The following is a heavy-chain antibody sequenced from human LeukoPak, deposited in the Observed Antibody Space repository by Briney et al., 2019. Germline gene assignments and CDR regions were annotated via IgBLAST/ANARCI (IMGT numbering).Heavy chain of an antibody. V-gene: IGHV1-2*02. D-gene: IGHD1-26*01. CDR3: ARLPVIVGAWSPIDY. Sequence: ASVKVSCKASGYTFTSYDINWVRQAPGQGLEWMGWINPESGGTNYAQKFQGRVTMTRDTSISTAYMELTSLRSDDTAVYYCARLPVIVGAWSPIDYWGQGTRVTVSS. CDR2: INPESGGT. J-gene: IGHJ4*02. CDR1: GYTFTSYD.